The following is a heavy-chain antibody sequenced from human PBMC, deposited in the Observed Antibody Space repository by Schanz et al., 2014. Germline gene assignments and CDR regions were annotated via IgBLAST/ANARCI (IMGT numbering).Heavy chain of an antibody. J-gene: IGHJ4*02. CDR2: ISGTGGDDT. CDR3: ARGGPAYYFDD. Sequence: EVHLLEFGGGLVQPGGSLRLSCAASGFSFGTYAMSWVRQAPGKGLLWVSSISGTGGDDTYYADSVKGRFTISRDNSKSTLYLQMNSLRAEDTAVYYCARGGPAYYFDDWGQGTLVTVSS. V-gene: IGHV3-23*01. CDR1: GFSFGTYA.